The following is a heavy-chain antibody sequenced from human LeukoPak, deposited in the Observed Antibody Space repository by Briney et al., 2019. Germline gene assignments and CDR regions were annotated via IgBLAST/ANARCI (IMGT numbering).Heavy chain of an antibody. J-gene: IGHJ3*02. Sequence: PGGSLRLSCAASGFTFDSYTMNWVRQAPGKGLEWVSSISSGSSYIYYADSVKGRFTISRHNAKNSLYLQMNSLRAEDTAVYYCARVPAGVIGMKDAFDIWGQGTMVTVSS. V-gene: IGHV3-21*01. CDR2: ISSGSSYI. CDR3: ARVPAGVIGMKDAFDI. CDR1: GFTFDSYT. D-gene: IGHD3-16*02.